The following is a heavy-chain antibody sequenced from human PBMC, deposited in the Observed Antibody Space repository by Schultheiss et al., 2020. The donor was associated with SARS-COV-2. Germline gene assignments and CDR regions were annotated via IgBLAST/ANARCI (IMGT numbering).Heavy chain of an antibody. Sequence: GGSLRLSCAASGFTVSSNYMTWVRQAPGKGLVWVSRINSDGSSTSYADSVKGRFTISRDNAKNTLYLQMNSLRAEDTAVYYCASPVRGAVPLWSSAYDYWGQGTMVTVSS. CDR3: ASPVRGAVPLWSSAYDY. J-gene: IGHJ4*02. V-gene: IGHV3-74*01. CDR1: GFTVSSNY. D-gene: IGHD3-10*01. CDR2: INSDGSST.